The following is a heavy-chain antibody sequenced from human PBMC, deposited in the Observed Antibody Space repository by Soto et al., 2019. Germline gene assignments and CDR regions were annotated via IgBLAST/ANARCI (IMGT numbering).Heavy chain of an antibody. CDR1: GHTLINYY. CDR2: IDASGNGT. D-gene: IGHD3-22*01. V-gene: IGHV1-46*01. CDR3: AINYYDSSDYLY. Sequence: QVQLVQSGAEVKKPGASVKVSCKASGHTLINYYMHWVRQAPGQGLDWLGKIDASGNGTSYAERFQGRITLTSDTSTNTVYVELSSLRSEDKAIYYCAINYYDSSDYLYWGQGTLVTVSS. J-gene: IGHJ4*02.